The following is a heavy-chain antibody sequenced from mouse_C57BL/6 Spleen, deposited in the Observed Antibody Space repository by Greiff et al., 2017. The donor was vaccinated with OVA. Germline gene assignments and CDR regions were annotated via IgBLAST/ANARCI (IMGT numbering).Heavy chain of an antibody. V-gene: IGHV1-81*01. D-gene: IGHD4-1*01. CDR3: ARAGTAWFAY. J-gene: IGHJ3*01. Sequence: VQLQQSGAELARPGASVKLSCKASGYTFTSYGISWVKQRTGQGLEWIGEIYPRSGNTYYNEKFKGKATLTADKSSSTAYMELRSLTSEDSAVYFCARAGTAWFAYWGQGTLVTVSA. CDR2: IYPRSGNT. CDR1: GYTFTSYG.